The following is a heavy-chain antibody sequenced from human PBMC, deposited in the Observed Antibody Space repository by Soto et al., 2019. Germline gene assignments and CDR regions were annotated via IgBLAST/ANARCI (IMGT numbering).Heavy chain of an antibody. CDR2: INHSGST. J-gene: IGHJ4*02. Sequence: SETLSLTCAVYGGSFSGYYWSWIRQPPGKGLEWIGEINHSGSTNYNPSLKSRVTISVDTSKNQCSLRLSSFTAADPAVYYCAGSTMVSTLSGWGQGTLVTVAS. CDR1: GGSFSGYY. CDR3: AGSTMVSTLSG. V-gene: IGHV4-34*01. D-gene: IGHD3-10*01.